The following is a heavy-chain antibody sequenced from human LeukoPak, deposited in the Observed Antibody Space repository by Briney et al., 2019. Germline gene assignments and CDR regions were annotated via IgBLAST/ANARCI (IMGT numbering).Heavy chain of an antibody. CDR2: ISYDGSNK. V-gene: IGHV3-30-3*01. CDR1: GFTFSSYA. CDR3: ARAPDYSDY. J-gene: IGHJ4*02. Sequence: GGSLRLSCAASGFTFSSYAMHWVRQAPGKGLEWVAVISYDGSNKYYADSVKGRFTISRDNSKNTLYLQMNSLRAEDTAVYYCARAPDYSDYWGQGTLVTVSS.